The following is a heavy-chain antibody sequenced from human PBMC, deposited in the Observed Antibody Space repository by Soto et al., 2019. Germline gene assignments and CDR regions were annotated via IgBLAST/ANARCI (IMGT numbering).Heavy chain of an antibody. CDR1: GYTFTSYG. V-gene: IGHV1-18*01. CDR2: ISAYNGNT. CDR3: ARRDRTTVYYYGMDV. J-gene: IGHJ6*02. Sequence: QVQLVQSGAEVKKPGASVKVSCKASGYTFTSYGISWVRQAPGQGLEWMGWISAYNGNTNYAQKLQGRVTITTDTSTSTAYMELRSLRSDDTAVYYCARRDRTTVYYYGMDVWGQGTTVTVSS. D-gene: IGHD1-1*01.